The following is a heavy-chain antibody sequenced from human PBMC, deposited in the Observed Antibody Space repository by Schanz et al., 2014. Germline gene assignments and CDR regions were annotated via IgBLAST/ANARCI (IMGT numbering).Heavy chain of an antibody. CDR3: ARDLEGYDGGGGGFDP. V-gene: IGHV3-NL1*01. Sequence: QVQLVESGGGVVQFGRSLRLSCVASGFTFSSYGMHWVRQAPGKGLEWVSDISSGSSYANYADSVKGRFTISRDNSKNTLYLQMNSLRAEDTAVYYCARDLEGYDGGGGGFDPWGQGTLVTGSS. D-gene: IGHD2-21*01. CDR1: GFTFSSYG. CDR2: ISSGSSYA. J-gene: IGHJ5*02.